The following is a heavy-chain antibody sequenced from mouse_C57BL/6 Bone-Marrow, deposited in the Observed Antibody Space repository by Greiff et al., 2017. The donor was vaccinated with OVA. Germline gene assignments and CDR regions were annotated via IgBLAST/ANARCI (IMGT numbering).Heavy chain of an antibody. Sequence: QVQLQQPGAELVKPGASVKMSCKASGYTFTSYWITWVKQRPGQGLEWIGDIYPGSGRTNYNEKFKSKATLTVDKSSSTAYMQLSSLTSEYSAVYFCARSGTTTLEGDFAMDYWGQGTSVTVSS. CDR1: GYTFTSYW. D-gene: IGHD1-1*01. V-gene: IGHV1-55*01. CDR2: IYPGSGRT. CDR3: ARSGTTTLEGDFAMDY. J-gene: IGHJ4*01.